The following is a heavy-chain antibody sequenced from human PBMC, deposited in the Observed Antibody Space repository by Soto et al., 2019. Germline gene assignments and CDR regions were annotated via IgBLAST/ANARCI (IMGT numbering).Heavy chain of an antibody. Sequence: SLRLSCAASGFTFSSYWMSWVRQAPGKGLEWVTNIKQDGSEKYYVDSVKGRFTISRDNAKNSLYLQMNSLRAEDTAVYYCARYLLGYYYYYMDVWGKGTTVTVSS. J-gene: IGHJ6*03. D-gene: IGHD2-15*01. CDR2: IKQDGSEK. CDR1: GFTFSSYW. CDR3: ARYLLGYYYYYMDV. V-gene: IGHV3-7*01.